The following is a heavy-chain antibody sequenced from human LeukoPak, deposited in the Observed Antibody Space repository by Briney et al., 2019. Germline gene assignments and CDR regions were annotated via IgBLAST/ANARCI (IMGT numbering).Heavy chain of an antibody. V-gene: IGHV3-23*01. D-gene: IGHD3-10*01. CDR2: ISGGSGNI. Sequence: GGSLRLSCSVSGFTFSNYAMHWVRQAPGKGLEWVSLISGGSGNIYYVDSVKGRFTISRDNSKNTLFVQMTSLRAEDTAIYYCAKGSDYYGSVTSKKTDWGQGTLVTVSS. CDR3: AKGSDYYGSVTSKKTD. J-gene: IGHJ4*02. CDR1: GFTFSNYA.